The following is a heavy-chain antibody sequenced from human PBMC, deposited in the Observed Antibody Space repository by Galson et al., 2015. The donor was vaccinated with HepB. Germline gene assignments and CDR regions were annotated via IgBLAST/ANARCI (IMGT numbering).Heavy chain of an antibody. Sequence: SLRLSCAASGFTFSNYWMSWVRQAPGEGLEWVANIKQDGSEKYYVDSVKGRFTISRDNAKNSLYLQMNSLRAEDTAVYYCARDYTLGASVYYFDYWGQGTLVTVSS. CDR3: ARDYTLGASVYYFDY. D-gene: IGHD2/OR15-2a*01. V-gene: IGHV3-7*03. CDR2: IKQDGSEK. J-gene: IGHJ4*02. CDR1: GFTFSNYW.